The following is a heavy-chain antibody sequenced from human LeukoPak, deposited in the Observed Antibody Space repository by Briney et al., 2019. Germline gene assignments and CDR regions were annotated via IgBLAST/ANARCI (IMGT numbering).Heavy chain of an antibody. CDR2: ISPTGSTT. CDR3: ARGPNSNWSGLDF. J-gene: IGHJ4*02. V-gene: IGHV3-74*01. D-gene: IGHD6-6*01. Sequence: GGSLRLSCTATGFSFSGHWMHWARQLPGKGLVWVSRISPTGSTTSYADSVKGRFTVSRDNAKNTLYLQVNNLRAEDTAVYYCARGPNSNWSGLDFWGQGTLLTVSS. CDR1: GFSFSGHW.